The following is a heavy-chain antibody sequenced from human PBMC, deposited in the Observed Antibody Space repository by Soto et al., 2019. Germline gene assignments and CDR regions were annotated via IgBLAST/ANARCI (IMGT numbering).Heavy chain of an antibody. CDR3: ARAESDQLLSLDYYYGMDV. Sequence: KVSCKASGGTFSSYAISWVRQAPGQGLEWMGGIIPIFGTANYAQKFQGRVTITADKSTSTAYMELSSLRSEDTAVYYCARAESDQLLSLDYYYGMDVWGQGTTVTVSS. D-gene: IGHD2-2*01. CDR2: IIPIFGTA. CDR1: GGTFSSYA. J-gene: IGHJ6*02. V-gene: IGHV1-69*06.